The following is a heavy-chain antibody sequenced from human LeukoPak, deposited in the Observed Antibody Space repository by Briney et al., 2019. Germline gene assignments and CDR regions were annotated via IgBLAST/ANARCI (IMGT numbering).Heavy chain of an antibody. V-gene: IGHV4-30-2*01. CDR2: IYHSGST. CDR1: GGSISSGGYS. D-gene: IGHD2-15*01. CDR3: ARAVVVTYYYGMDV. Sequence: PSETLSLTCAVSGGSISSGGYSLSWIRQPPGKGLEWIGYIYHSGSTYYNPSLKSRVTISVDRSKNQFSLKLSSVTAADTAVYYCARAVVVTYYYGMDVWGQGTTVTVSS. J-gene: IGHJ6*02.